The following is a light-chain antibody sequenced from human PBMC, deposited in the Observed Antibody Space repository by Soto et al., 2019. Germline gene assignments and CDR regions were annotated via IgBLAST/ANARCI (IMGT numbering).Light chain of an antibody. CDR3: QQYANSPIT. V-gene: IGKV3-20*01. CDR2: GVS. Sequence: ELVLTQSPGTLSLSPGESAALSCRASQPVSSNFLAWYQQKPGQAPRLLIYGVSSRASGIPDRFFGSGSGTDFTLTINGLEHEDFEVYYCQQYANSPITFGQGTRLEIK. CDR1: QPVSSNF. J-gene: IGKJ5*01.